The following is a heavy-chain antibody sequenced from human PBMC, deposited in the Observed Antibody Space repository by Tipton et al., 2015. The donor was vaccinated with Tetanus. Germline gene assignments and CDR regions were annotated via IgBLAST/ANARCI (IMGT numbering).Heavy chain of an antibody. Sequence: SLRLSCAASGFTFSSYGMHWVRQAPGKGLEWVAVIWYDGSNKYYADSVKGRFTISRDNSKNTLYLQMNSLRAEDTAVYYCARAGRFGGVVVVAATPARYYYYGMDVWGQGTTVTVSS. CDR1: GFTFSSYG. CDR3: ARAGRFGGVVVVAATPARYYYYGMDV. D-gene: IGHD2-15*01. J-gene: IGHJ6*02. V-gene: IGHV3-33*01. CDR2: IWYDGSNK.